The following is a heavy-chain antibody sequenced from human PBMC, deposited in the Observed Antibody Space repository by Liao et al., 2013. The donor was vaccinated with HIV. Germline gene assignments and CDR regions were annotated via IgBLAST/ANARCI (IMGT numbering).Heavy chain of an antibody. V-gene: IGHV4-34*01. CDR3: ARGIMVRGLIGDAFDV. J-gene: IGHJ3*01. CDR1: GGPFSGSY. Sequence: QVQLQQWGAGLLKPSETLSLTCAVYGGPFSGSYWSWIRQSPGKGLEWIGEISQSGSTNYNPSLESRVTISADTSKKQLSLMMTSVTAADTAIYYCARGIMVRGLIGDAFDVWGQGTLVTVS. D-gene: IGHD3-10*01. CDR2: ISQSGST.